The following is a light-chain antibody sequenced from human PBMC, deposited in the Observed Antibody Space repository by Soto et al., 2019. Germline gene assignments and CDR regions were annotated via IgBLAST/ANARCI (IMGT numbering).Light chain of an antibody. CDR3: QQSYSTPQIT. CDR2: AAS. J-gene: IGKJ5*01. CDR1: QSISSY. Sequence: DIQMTQSPSSLSASVGDRVTITCRASQSISSYLNWYQQKPGKAPKLLIYAASSLQSGVPSRFSGSGSGTDFTLTIGSLQPEDVATYYCQQSYSTPQITFGQGTRLEIK. V-gene: IGKV1-39*01.